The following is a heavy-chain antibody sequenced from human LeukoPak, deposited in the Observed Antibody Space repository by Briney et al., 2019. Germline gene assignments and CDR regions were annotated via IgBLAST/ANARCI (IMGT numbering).Heavy chain of an antibody. D-gene: IGHD3-9*01. J-gene: IGHJ6*02. CDR3: ARDLKGHFHYGMDV. CDR1: GFTFSSYS. V-gene: IGHV3-21*01. CDR2: ISSSSYI. Sequence: PGGSPRLSCAASGFTFSSYSMNWVRQAPGNGLEWVSSISSSSYIYYADSVKGRFTISRDNAKNSLYLQMNSLRAEDTAVYYCARDLKGHFHYGMDVWGQGTTVTVSS.